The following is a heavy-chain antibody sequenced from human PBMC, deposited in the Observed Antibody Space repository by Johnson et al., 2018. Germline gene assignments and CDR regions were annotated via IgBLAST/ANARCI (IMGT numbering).Heavy chain of an antibody. CDR2: ISSSSGYI. J-gene: IGHJ3*02. CDR1: GFTFSSYS. V-gene: IGHV3-21*04. CDR3: AKAPLMITFGGVRVKADAFDI. Sequence: VQLVESGGGLVKPGGSLRLSCAASGFTFSSYSMTWVRQAPGKGLAWVSSISSSSGYIYYADSVKGRFTIYRDNSKNTLYLQLHSLRAEDKAVYYYAKAPLMITFGGVRVKADAFDIWGQGTRVTVSS. D-gene: IGHD3-16*02.